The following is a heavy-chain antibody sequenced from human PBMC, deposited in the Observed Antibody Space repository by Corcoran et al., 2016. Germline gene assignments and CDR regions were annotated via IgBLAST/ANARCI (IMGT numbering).Heavy chain of an antibody. Sequence: QLQLQESGPGLVKPSETLSLTCTVSGGSISSSSYYWGWIRQPPGKGLEWLGSVYYSGSTYYTPSLKSRVTISVDTSKKQLSLKRSSVTAADTAVYYCARRYYSDSSGQDAFDIWGQGTVVTVSS. CDR2: VYYSGST. CDR1: GGSISSSSYY. CDR3: ARRYYSDSSGQDAFDI. D-gene: IGHD3-22*01. J-gene: IGHJ3*02. V-gene: IGHV4-39*01.